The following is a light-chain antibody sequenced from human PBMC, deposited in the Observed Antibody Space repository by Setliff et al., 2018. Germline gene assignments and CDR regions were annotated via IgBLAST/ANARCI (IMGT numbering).Light chain of an antibody. CDR1: GTYNY. CDR2: DVT. J-gene: IGLJ1*01. Sequence: QSVLTQPASVSGSPGQSITISCTGTGTYNYVSWYQQHPGKAPQLIIYDVTNRPSGVSNRFSASKSGNTASQTISGLQPEDDADYYCSSYTSNSTYVFGTGTKV. CDR3: SSYTSNSTYV. V-gene: IGLV2-14*03.